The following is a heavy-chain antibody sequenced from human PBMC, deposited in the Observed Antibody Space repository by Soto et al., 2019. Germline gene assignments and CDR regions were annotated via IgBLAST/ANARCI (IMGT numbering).Heavy chain of an antibody. CDR3: ARGYSSAAAGYFDY. CDR1: GGTFSSYA. CDR2: IIPIFGTA. V-gene: IGHV1-69*13. D-gene: IGHD6-19*01. Sequence: GASVKVSCKASGGTFSSYAISWVRQAPGQGLEWMGGIIPIFGTANYAQKFQGRVTITADESTSTAYMELSSLRSEDTAVYYCARGYSSAAAGYFDYWGQGPLVTVSS. J-gene: IGHJ4*02.